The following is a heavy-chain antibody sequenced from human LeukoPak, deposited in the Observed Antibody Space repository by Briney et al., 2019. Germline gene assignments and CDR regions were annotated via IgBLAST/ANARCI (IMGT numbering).Heavy chain of an antibody. V-gene: IGHV1-18*01. CDR1: GYTFTSYG. D-gene: IGHD1-26*01. CDR2: ISAYNGNT. J-gene: IGHJ4*02. CDR3: ARDPQRYSGTYYFDN. Sequence: ASVKVSCKASGYTFTSYGISWVRQAPGQGLEWMGWISAYNGNTNYAQKLQGRVIMTTDTSTRTAYMELRSLTSDDTAVYFCARDPQRYSGTYYFDNWGQGTLVTVSS.